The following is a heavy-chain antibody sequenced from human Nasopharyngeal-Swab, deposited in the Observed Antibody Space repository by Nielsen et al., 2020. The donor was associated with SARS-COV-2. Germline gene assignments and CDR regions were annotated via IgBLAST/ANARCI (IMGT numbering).Heavy chain of an antibody. V-gene: IGHV4-61*01. CDR3: ARGRQYQLLFIFVEDAFDI. CDR1: GGSASSGRYY. CDR2: IYYSGST. J-gene: IGHJ3*02. D-gene: IGHD2-2*01. Sequence: SETLSLTCTVSGGSASSGRYYWSGIRQRPGKGVEWIGYIYYSGSTNYNPSLKSRVTISVDTSKNQFSLKLSSVTAADTAVYYCARGRQYQLLFIFVEDAFDIWGQGTMVTVSS.